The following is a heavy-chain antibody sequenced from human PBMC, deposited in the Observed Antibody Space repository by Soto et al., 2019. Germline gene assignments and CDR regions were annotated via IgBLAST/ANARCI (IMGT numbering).Heavy chain of an antibody. V-gene: IGHV4-59*01. CDR2: IYYSGST. D-gene: IGHD3-16*01. J-gene: IGHJ4*02. CDR3: ARSRVGEFDY. CDR1: GGSIILYY. Sequence: ETLSLTCTVSGGSIILYYWTWIRQPPGKGLEWIGYIYYSGSTNYNPSLKSRVTISVDTSKNQFSLKLSSVTAADTAVYYCARSRVGEFDYWGQGTLVTVSS.